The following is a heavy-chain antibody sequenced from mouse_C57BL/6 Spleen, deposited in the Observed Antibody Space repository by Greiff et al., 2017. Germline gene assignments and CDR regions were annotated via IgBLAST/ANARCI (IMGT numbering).Heavy chain of an antibody. CDR2: IYPGGGYT. D-gene: IGHD4-1*01. CDR3: ARGGDWDVGCDY. J-gene: IGHJ2*01. V-gene: IGHV1-63*01. Sequence: QVQLQQSGTELVRPGTSVKMSCKASGYTFTNYWIGWAKQRPGHGLEWIGDIYPGGGYTNYNEKFKGKATLTADKSSSTAYMQFSSLTSEDSAIYYCARGGDWDVGCDYWGQGTTLTVSS. CDR1: GYTFTNYW.